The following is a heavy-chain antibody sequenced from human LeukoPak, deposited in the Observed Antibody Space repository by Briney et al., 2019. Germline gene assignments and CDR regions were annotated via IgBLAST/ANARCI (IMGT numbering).Heavy chain of an antibody. CDR2: ISRSGDNI. D-gene: IGHD2-2*01. V-gene: IGHV3-23*01. J-gene: IGHJ4*02. CDR1: GFTFSSYA. CDR3: AKSDCSYISCYVLDY. Sequence: GGSLRLSCAASGFTFSSYAMSWVRQAPGKGLEWVSAISRSGDNIYCADSVKGRFTISRDSSKKTLYLQMNILRAEDTAVYYCAKSDCSYISCYVLDYWGQGTQVTVSS.